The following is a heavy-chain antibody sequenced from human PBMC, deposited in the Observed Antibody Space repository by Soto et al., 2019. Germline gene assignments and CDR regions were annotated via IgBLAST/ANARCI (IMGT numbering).Heavy chain of an antibody. CDR1: GGSVNSSSYS. D-gene: IGHD3-22*01. Sequence: QLQLQESGPGRVKPSETLSLTCTVPGGSVNSSSYSWGWIRQPPGKGPEWIGTIYYTGTTYYNPSLKSRVTISVDTSKNQFSLNLSSVTAADTAVYSCARVYYDSSGFVPWGQGTLVVVSS. CDR2: IYYTGTT. J-gene: IGHJ4*02. CDR3: ARVYYDSSGFVP. V-gene: IGHV4-39*01.